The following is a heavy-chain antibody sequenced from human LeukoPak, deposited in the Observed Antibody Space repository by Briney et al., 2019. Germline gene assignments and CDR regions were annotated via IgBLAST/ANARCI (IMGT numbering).Heavy chain of an antibody. D-gene: IGHD3-3*01. CDR2: ISVDGSNK. CDR1: GFTFTNYA. V-gene: IGHV3-30-3*01. Sequence: GGSLRLSCAASGFTFTNYAMHWVRQAPGKGLEWVAVISVDGSNKFYAGSVRGRCTISRDNSKNTMSLQMDSLRGEDTAVYYCAKDFLEMTAANWFDPWGQGTLVTVSS. J-gene: IGHJ5*02. CDR3: AKDFLEMTAANWFDP.